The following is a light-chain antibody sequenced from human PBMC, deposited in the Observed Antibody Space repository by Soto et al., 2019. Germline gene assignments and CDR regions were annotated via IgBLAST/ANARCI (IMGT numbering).Light chain of an antibody. V-gene: IGKV1-9*01. CDR3: QQLNSYHRT. J-gene: IGKJ5*01. Sequence: DTHITQSPSFMSVSLGDRVTITCWASQGISSYLDCYQLCPGKFPKHLVYAASTLQSGVPSTFSGSGSGIEFTLTIGSLQPEDFATYYCQQLNSYHRTFGLGTRLETK. CDR1: QGISSY. CDR2: AAS.